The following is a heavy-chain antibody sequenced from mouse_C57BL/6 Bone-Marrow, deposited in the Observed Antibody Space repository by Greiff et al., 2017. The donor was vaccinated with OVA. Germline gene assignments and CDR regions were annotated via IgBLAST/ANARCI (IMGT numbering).Heavy chain of an antibody. CDR3: ARRDITTVFDY. J-gene: IGHJ2*01. CDR2: ISSGGSYT. V-gene: IGHV5-6*02. Sequence: EVMGVEPVGALLKPGVSLKLSCAASGFTFSSYGMSWVRQTPDKRLEWVATISSGGSYTYYPDSVKGRFTISRDNAKNTLYLQMSSLKSEDTAMYYCARRDITTVFDYWGQGTTLTVSS. D-gene: IGHD1-1*01. CDR1: GFTFSSYG.